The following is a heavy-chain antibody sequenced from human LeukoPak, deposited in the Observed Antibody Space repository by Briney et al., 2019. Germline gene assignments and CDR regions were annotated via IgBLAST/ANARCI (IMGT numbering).Heavy chain of an antibody. CDR2: ISYDGSNK. D-gene: IGHD6-19*01. Sequence: GGSLRLSCAASGFTFSSYAMHWVRQAPGKGLEWVAVISYDGSNKYYADSVKGRFTISRDNSKNTLYLQMNSLTAEDTAVYYCAKSYTSGWYVFDYWGQGTLVTVSS. CDR3: AKSYTSGWYVFDY. J-gene: IGHJ4*02. CDR1: GFTFSSYA. V-gene: IGHV3-30*18.